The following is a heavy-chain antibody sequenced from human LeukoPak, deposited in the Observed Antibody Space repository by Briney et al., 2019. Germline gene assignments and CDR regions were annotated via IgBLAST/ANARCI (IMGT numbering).Heavy chain of an antibody. CDR1: GFTSSSYS. D-gene: IGHD2/OR15-2a*01. CDR2: ISTSRTT. Sequence: GGSLRLSCAASGFTSSSYSMNWVRQAPGKGLEWISYISTSRTTYYADSVRGRFTISRDIVKNLLYLQMNTLRDEDTAVYYCARDVYGNYGMDVWGQGTAVTVSS. J-gene: IGHJ6*02. CDR3: ARDVYGNYGMDV. V-gene: IGHV3-48*02.